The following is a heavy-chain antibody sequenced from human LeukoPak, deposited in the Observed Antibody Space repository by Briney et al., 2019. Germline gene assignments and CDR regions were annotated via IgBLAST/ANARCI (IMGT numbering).Heavy chain of an antibody. CDR1: GFAFSSYG. CDR2: ISYDGSNK. CDR3: AKAGVDTAMALDY. D-gene: IGHD5-18*01. Sequence: GGSLRLSCAASGFAFSSYGMHWVRQAPGKGLEWVAVISYDGSNKYYADSVKGRFTISRDNSKNTLYLQMNSLRAEDTAVYYCAKAGVDTAMALDYWGQGTLVTVSS. V-gene: IGHV3-30*18. J-gene: IGHJ4*02.